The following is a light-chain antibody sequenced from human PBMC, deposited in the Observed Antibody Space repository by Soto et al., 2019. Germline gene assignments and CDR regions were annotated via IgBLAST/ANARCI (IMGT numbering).Light chain of an antibody. CDR2: EVS. CDR1: QSINKW. V-gene: IGKV1-5*03. J-gene: IGKJ1*01. Sequence: DNLLTQSPSTLSTSVGYRVTISFLASQSINKWLAWYPHKPGKAPKLLIYEVSTLHSGVPSRFSGSGSGTEFTLTISSLQPDDFATYYCQHYSCELEAFGQGTKVDIK. CDR3: QHYSCELEA.